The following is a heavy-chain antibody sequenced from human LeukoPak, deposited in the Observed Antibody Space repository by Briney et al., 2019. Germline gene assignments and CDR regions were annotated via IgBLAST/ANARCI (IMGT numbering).Heavy chain of an antibody. V-gene: IGHV3-74*01. CDR3: ARVITGSTYGQFDY. CDR2: INSDGSRT. D-gene: IGHD5-18*01. J-gene: IGHJ4*02. Sequence: GSLRLSCTASGFTFSDYWMHWVRQAPGKGLVWVSRINSDGSRTNYADCVKGRFTISRDNAKNTVFLQMNSLRAEDAAVYYCARVITGSTYGQFDYWGQGALATVSS. CDR1: GFTFSDYW.